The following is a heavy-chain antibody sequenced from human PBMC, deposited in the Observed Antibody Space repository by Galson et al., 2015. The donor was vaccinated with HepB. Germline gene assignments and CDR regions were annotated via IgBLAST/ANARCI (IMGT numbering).Heavy chain of an antibody. D-gene: IGHD2-21*02. Sequence: SLRLSCAASGFTFSSYWMSWVRQAPGKGLEWVANIKQDGSEKYYVDSVKGRFTISRDNAKNSLYLQMNSLRAEDTAVYYCARGPIIVYCDGDCSPFDYWGQGTLVTVSS. CDR1: GFTFSSYW. CDR2: IKQDGSEK. V-gene: IGHV3-7*03. J-gene: IGHJ4*02. CDR3: ARGPIIVYCDGDCSPFDY.